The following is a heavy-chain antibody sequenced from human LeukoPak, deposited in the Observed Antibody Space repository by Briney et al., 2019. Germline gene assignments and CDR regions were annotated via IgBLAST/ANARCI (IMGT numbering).Heavy chain of an antibody. Sequence: GGSLRLSCAGSGFTFSDYYMSWIRQAPGKGLEWVSYISSSDSTIYYTDSVKGRFTISRDNAKNSLYLQMNSLRADDTAVYHCARADCSSTSCYQLDYWGQGTLVTVSS. CDR2: ISSSDSTI. V-gene: IGHV3-11*04. CDR1: GFTFSDYY. J-gene: IGHJ4*02. D-gene: IGHD2-2*01. CDR3: ARADCSSTSCYQLDY.